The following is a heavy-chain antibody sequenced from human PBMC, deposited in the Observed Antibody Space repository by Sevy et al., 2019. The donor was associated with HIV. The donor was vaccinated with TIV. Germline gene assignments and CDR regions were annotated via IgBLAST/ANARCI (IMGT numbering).Heavy chain of an antibody. CDR3: ARLNGFEPYSYYALDV. Sequence: GESLKISCEGSGYSFTHYWIAWVRQIPGKGLEWMGIIYPGDPAPTYSPSFQGRVTISADKSINIAYLQWSRLTASDTAIYYCARLNGFEPYSYYALDVWGQGTTVTVSS. CDR1: GYSFTHYW. J-gene: IGHJ6*02. V-gene: IGHV5-51*01. D-gene: IGHD5-12*01. CDR2: IYPGDPAP.